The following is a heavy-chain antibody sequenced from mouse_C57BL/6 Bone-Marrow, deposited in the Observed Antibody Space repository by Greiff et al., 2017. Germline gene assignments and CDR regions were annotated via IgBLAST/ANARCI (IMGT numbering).Heavy chain of an antibody. CDR1: GFNIKDDY. CDR3: TTDGSFAY. V-gene: IGHV14-4*01. Sequence: VQLQQSGAELVRPGASVKLSCTASGFNIKDDYMHWVKQRPEPGLEWIGWIDPENGDTEYASQFQGKATITADTSSNTAYLQLSSLASEDTAVYYCTTDGSFAYWGQGTLVTVSA. D-gene: IGHD2-3*01. CDR2: IDPENGDT. J-gene: IGHJ3*01.